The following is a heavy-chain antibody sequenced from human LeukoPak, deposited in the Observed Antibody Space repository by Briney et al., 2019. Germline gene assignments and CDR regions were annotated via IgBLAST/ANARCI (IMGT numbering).Heavy chain of an antibody. D-gene: IGHD3-10*01. J-gene: IGHJ3*02. CDR2: INHSGST. V-gene: IGHV4-34*01. CDR1: GGSFSGYY. CDR3: ARIPLWFGELLMFAFDI. Sequence: SETLSLTCAVYGGSFSGYYWSWIRQPPGKGLEWIGEINHSGSTNYNPSLKSRVTISVDTSKNQFSLKLSSVTAADTAVYYCARIPLWFGELLMFAFDIWGQGTMVTVSS.